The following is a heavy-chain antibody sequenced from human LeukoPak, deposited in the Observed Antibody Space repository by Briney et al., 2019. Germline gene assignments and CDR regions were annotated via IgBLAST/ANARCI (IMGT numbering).Heavy chain of an antibody. CDR1: GFTFSNYW. D-gene: IGHD6-19*01. Sequence: GGSLRLSCAASGFTFSNYWMTWVRQAPGKGLEWVANIKQDGSEKYYVDSVKGRVTISRDNAKNSLFLQMTSLRAEDTAVYYCARDRYSSYWGQGNLVTVSS. CDR3: ARDRYSSY. CDR2: IKQDGSEK. V-gene: IGHV3-7*01. J-gene: IGHJ4*02.